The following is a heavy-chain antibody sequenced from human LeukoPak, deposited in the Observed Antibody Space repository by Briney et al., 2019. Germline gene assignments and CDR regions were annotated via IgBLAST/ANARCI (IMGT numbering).Heavy chain of an antibody. Sequence: PGGSLRLSCAASGFTFSSYAMHWVRQAPGKGLEWVAVISYDGSNKYYADSVKGRFTISRVNSKNTLYLQMNGLRAEDTAVYYCARRDSSGWYNYYYGMDVWGQGTTVTVSS. CDR3: ARRDSSGWYNYYYGMDV. D-gene: IGHD6-19*01. J-gene: IGHJ6*02. CDR1: GFTFSSYA. V-gene: IGHV3-30-3*01. CDR2: ISYDGSNK.